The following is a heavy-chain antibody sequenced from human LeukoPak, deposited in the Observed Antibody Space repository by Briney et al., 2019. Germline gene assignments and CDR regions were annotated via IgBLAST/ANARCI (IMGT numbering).Heavy chain of an antibody. CDR3: ARDFMYNVNCAGC. CDR2: INHDGTVT. Sequence: PGGSLRFSCAASGWMHWGRQARGKGQVWGSGINHDGTVTYYGDSDKSRFTICRDNTKNTLYLQMNSLRAEDTAVYYCARDFMYNVNCAGCWGQGTLVTVSS. CDR1: GW. V-gene: IGHV3-74*01. D-gene: IGHD1-14*01. J-gene: IGHJ4*02.